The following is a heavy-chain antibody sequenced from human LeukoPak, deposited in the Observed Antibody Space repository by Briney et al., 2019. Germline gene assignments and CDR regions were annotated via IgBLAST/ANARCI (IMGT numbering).Heavy chain of an antibody. D-gene: IGHD6-13*01. J-gene: IGHJ4*02. V-gene: IGHV4-59*08. CDR3: ARRKAAAGSDY. Sequence: SETLSLTCIVSGGSISSYYWSWIRQPPGKGLEWIGYIYYSGSTYYNPSLKSRVTISVDTSKNQFSLKLSSVTAADTAVYYCARRKAAAGSDYWGQGTLVTVSS. CDR1: GGSISSYY. CDR2: IYYSGST.